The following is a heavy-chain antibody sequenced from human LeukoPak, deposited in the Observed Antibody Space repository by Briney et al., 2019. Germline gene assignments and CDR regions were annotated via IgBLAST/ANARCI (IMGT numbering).Heavy chain of an antibody. Sequence: GGSLRLSCAASGFTFSTYGMHWVRQAPGKGLEWVAVISYDGSNKYYADSVKGRFTISRDNSKNTLYLQMNSLRAEDTAVYYCASSFCGDCYSGGFDYWGQGTLVTVSS. V-gene: IGHV3-30*03. CDR1: GFTFSTYG. CDR3: ASSFCGDCYSGGFDY. D-gene: IGHD2-21*02. J-gene: IGHJ4*02. CDR2: ISYDGSNK.